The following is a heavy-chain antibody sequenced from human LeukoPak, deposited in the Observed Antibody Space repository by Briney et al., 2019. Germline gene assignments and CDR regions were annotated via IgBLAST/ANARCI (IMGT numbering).Heavy chain of an antibody. Sequence: SETLSLTCSVSGGSINNYYWGWIRQPPGKGLEWIGSIYYSGSTYYNPSLKSRVTISVDTSKNQFSLRLSSVTAADTAVYYCARVRIGWFDPWGQGTLVTVSS. CDR3: ARVRIGWFDP. V-gene: IGHV4-39*07. CDR1: GGSINNYY. J-gene: IGHJ5*02. D-gene: IGHD2-15*01. CDR2: IYYSGST.